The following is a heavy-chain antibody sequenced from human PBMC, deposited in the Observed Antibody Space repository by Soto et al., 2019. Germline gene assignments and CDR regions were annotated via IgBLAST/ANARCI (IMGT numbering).Heavy chain of an antibody. D-gene: IGHD6-19*01. CDR3: AIGPRMWLAGGGY. J-gene: IGHJ4*02. Sequence: KPSETLSLTXAVYGGSFSGYYWSWIRQPPGKGLEWLGEINHSGITDYNPSLKSRITISIDTSKKQFSLKLNSVTAADTAVYYCAIGPRMWLAGGGYWGQGTQVTVSS. V-gene: IGHV4-34*01. CDR1: GGSFSGYY. CDR2: INHSGIT.